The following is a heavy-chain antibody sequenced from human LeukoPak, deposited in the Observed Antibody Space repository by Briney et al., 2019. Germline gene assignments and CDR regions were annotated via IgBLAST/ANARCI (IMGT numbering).Heavy chain of an antibody. CDR1: GDSISSSSHY. Sequence: SETLSLTCTVSGDSISSSSHYWGWIRQPPGKGLEWIGYIYYSGSTNYNPSLKSRVTISVDTSKNQFSLKLSSVTAADTAVYYCARGLMMAVAGRGEFHYWGQGTLVTVSS. CDR2: IYYSGST. CDR3: ARGLMMAVAGRGEFHY. D-gene: IGHD6-13*01. J-gene: IGHJ4*02. V-gene: IGHV4-61*05.